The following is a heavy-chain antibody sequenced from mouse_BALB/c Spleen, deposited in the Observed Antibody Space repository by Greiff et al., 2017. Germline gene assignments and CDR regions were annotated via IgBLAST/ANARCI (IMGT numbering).Heavy chain of an antibody. V-gene: IGHV1S81*02. J-gene: IGHJ3*01. D-gene: IGHD2-2*01. CDR3: TNGYDGAWFAY. CDR2: INPSNGGT. Sequence: VKLMESGAELVKPGASVKLSCKASGYTFTSYYMYWVKQRPGQGLEWIGEINPSNGGTNFNEKFKSKATLTVDKSSSTAYMQLSSLTSEDSAVYYCTNGYDGAWFAYWGQGTLVTVSA. CDR1: GYTFTSYY.